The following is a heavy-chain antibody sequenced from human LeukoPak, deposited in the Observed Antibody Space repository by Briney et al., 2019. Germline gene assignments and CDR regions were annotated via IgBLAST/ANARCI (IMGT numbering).Heavy chain of an antibody. CDR3: ATSTGGSIDVFDI. J-gene: IGHJ3*02. D-gene: IGHD1-26*01. CDR1: GFTVSSNY. CDR2: IYSGGST. V-gene: IGHV3-53*01. Sequence: PGGSLRLSCAASGFTVSSNYMSWVRQAPGKGLEWVSVIYSGGSTYYADSVKGRFTISRDNSKNTLYLQMNSLRAEDTAVYYCATSTGGSIDVFDIWGQGTMDTVSS.